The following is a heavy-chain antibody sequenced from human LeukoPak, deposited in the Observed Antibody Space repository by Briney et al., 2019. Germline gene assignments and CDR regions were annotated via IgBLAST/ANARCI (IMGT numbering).Heavy chain of an antibody. V-gene: IGHV3-23*01. CDR3: AKAVVAGTLYYFDY. CDR2: ISGSGGST. Sequence: PGGTLRLSCAASGFTFSSYGMSWVRQAPGKGLEWVSAISGSGGSTYYADSVKGRFTISRDNSKNTLYLQMNTLRAEDTAVYYCAKAVVAGTLYYFDYWGQGTLVTVSS. CDR1: GFTFSSYG. D-gene: IGHD6-19*01. J-gene: IGHJ4*02.